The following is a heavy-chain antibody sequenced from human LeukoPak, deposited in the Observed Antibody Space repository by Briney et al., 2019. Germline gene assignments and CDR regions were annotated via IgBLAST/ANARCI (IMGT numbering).Heavy chain of an antibody. J-gene: IGHJ5*02. CDR3: ARGALIAARLNWFDL. V-gene: IGHV1-69*06. CDR2: IIPIFGTA. Sequence: SVKVSCKASGGTFSSYAISWVRQAPGQGLEWMGGIIPIFGTANYAQKFQGRVTITADKSTSTAYMELSSLRSEDTAVYYCARGALIAARLNWFDLWGQGTLVTVSS. CDR1: GGTFSSYA. D-gene: IGHD6-6*01.